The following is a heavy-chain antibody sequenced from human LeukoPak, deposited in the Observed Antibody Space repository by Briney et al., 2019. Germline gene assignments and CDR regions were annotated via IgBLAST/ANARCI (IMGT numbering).Heavy chain of an antibody. CDR3: ARYYGAISPN. CDR1: GFTFSNAW. J-gene: IGHJ4*02. V-gene: IGHV3-53*01. D-gene: IGHD3-3*01. CDR2: LYVDGTT. Sequence: GGSLRLSCAASGFTFSNAWMNWVRQAPGKGLEWVSGLYVDGTTYYADSVRGRFTISRDNSKNTLYLQMNSLRAEDTAVYYCARYYGAISPNWGQGTLVTVSS.